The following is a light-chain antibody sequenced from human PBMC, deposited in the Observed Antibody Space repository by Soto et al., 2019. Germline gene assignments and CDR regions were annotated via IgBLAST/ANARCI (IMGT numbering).Light chain of an antibody. J-gene: IGKJ1*01. Sequence: VVTQSPATLSLYPGERATLSCRASQSVSSYLAWYQQKPGQAPRLLIYDASNRATGIPARFSGSGSGTDFTLTISSLEPEDFAVYYCQQRSNWPPWTFGQGTKV. CDR2: DAS. V-gene: IGKV3-11*01. CDR3: QQRSNWPPWT. CDR1: QSVSSY.